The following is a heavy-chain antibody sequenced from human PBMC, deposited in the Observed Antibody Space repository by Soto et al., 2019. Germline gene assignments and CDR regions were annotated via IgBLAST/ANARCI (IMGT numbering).Heavy chain of an antibody. CDR3: AKLYDFWSGLARY. CDR1: GFTFSSYA. V-gene: IGHV3-23*01. J-gene: IGHJ4*02. CDR2: ISGSGGST. D-gene: IGHD3-3*01. Sequence: GGSLRLSCAASGFTFSSYAMSWVRQAPGKGLEWVSAISGSGGSTYYADSVKGRFTISRDNPKNTLYLQMNSLRAEDTAVYYCAKLYDFWSGLARYWGQGTLVTVSS.